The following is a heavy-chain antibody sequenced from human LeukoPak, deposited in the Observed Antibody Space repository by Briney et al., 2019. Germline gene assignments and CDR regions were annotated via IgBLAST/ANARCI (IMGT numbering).Heavy chain of an antibody. CDR3: AKVAEVGATGYYYYMDV. Sequence: GGSLRLSCAASGFTFSNFEMNWVRQAPGKGLEWVSVIYSGGSTYYADSVKGRFTISRDNSKNTLYLQMNSLRAEDTAVYYCAKVAEVGATGYYYYMDVWGKGTTVTISS. D-gene: IGHD1-26*01. CDR2: IYSGGST. J-gene: IGHJ6*03. CDR1: GFTFSNFE. V-gene: IGHV3-66*01.